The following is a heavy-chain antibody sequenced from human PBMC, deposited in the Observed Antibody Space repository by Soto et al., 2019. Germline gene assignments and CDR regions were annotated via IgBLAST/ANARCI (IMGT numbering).Heavy chain of an antibody. D-gene: IGHD3-3*02. CDR1: GFAFSNYE. CDR3: ARESFSASPNFFDY. J-gene: IGHJ4*02. CDR2: ISLSGSTI. Sequence: GGSLRLSCAASGFAFSNYEMNWVRQAPGKGLEWVSYISLSGSTIYYADSVKGRFTISRDDAKNSLYLQMDSLRADDTAVYYCARESFSASPNFFDYWGQGTLVTAPQ. V-gene: IGHV3-48*03.